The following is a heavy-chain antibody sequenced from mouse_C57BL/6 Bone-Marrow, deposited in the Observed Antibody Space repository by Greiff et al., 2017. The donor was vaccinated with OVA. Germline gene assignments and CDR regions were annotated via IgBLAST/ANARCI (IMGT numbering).Heavy chain of an antibody. CDR3: ARDPPYYGSSLTFDY. CDR1: GFTFSSYA. J-gene: IGHJ2*01. D-gene: IGHD1-1*01. Sequence: DVQLVESGGGLVKPGGSLKLSCAASGFTFSSYAMSWVRQTPEKRLEWVATISDGGSYTYYPDNVKGRFTISRDNAKNNLYLQMSHLKSEDTAMYYCARDPPYYGSSLTFDYWGQGTTLTVSS. CDR2: ISDGGSYT. V-gene: IGHV5-4*01.